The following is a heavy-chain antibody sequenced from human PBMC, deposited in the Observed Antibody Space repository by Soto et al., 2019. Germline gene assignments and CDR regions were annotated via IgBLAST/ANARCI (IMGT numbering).Heavy chain of an antibody. J-gene: IGHJ6*02. V-gene: IGHV4-59*01. Sequence: PSETLSLTCTVSGGSISSYYWSWIRQPPGKGLEWIEYIYYSGSTNYNPSLKSRVTISVDTSKNQFSLKLSSVTAADTAVYYCARDLDCSSTSCFGMDVWGQGTTVTVSS. CDR2: IYYSGST. CDR3: ARDLDCSSTSCFGMDV. D-gene: IGHD2-2*01. CDR1: GGSISSYY.